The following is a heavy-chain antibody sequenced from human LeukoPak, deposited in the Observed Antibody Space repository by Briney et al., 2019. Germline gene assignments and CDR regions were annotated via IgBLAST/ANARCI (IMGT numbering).Heavy chain of an antibody. CDR2: ISSSSSYI. D-gene: IGHD2-15*01. CDR1: GFSFSSYA. CDR3: ARKDFDY. Sequence: GGSLRLSCAASGFSFSSYAMSWVRQAPGKGLEWVSSISSSSSYIYYADSVKGRFTISRDNAKNSLYLQMNSLRAEDTTVYYCARKDFDYWGQGTLVTVSS. J-gene: IGHJ4*02. V-gene: IGHV3-21*01.